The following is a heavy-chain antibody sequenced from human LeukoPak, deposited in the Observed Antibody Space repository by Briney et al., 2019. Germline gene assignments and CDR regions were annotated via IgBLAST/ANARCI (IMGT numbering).Heavy chain of an antibody. D-gene: IGHD6-13*01. CDR1: GGSISSYY. CDR3: ARGGRAAVGTAYFQH. CDR2: IYTSGST. J-gene: IGHJ1*01. V-gene: IGHV4-4*07. Sequence: PSETLSLTCTVSGGSISSYYWSWIRQPAGKGLEWIGRIYTSGSTNYNPSLKGRVTMSGDTSKNQFSLKLSSVTAADTAVYYCARGGRAAVGTAYFQHWGQGTLVTVSS.